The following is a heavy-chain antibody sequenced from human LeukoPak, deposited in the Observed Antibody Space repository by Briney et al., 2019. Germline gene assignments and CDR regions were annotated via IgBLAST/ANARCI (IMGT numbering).Heavy chain of an antibody. V-gene: IGHV4-39*07. Sequence: SETLSLTCTVSGGSISSSSYYWGWIRQPPGKGLEWIGSIYYSGSTYDNPSLKSRVNISLDTSENQFSLKLSSVTAADTAVYYCARALGAFDIWGQGTMVTVSS. J-gene: IGHJ3*02. CDR2: IYYSGST. CDR3: ARALGAFDI. CDR1: GGSISSSSYY.